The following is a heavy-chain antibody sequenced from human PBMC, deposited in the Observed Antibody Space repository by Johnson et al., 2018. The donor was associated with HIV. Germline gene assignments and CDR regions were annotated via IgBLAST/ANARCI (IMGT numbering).Heavy chain of an antibody. CDR1: GFNFSNYG. CDR3: ARASNSGYDQAFDI. D-gene: IGHD5-12*01. CDR2: IRYDGSNK. V-gene: IGHV3-30*02. Sequence: QVQLVESGGGLVQPGGSLRLSCAASGFNFSNYGIHWVRQAPGKGLEWVAFIRYDGSNKYYADSMKGRFTISRDNSKNTLYLQMNSLRAEDTAVYYCARASNSGYDQAFDIWGQGTMVTVSS. J-gene: IGHJ3*02.